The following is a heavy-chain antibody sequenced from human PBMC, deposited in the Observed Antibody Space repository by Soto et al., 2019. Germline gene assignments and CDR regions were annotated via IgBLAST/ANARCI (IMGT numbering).Heavy chain of an antibody. J-gene: IGHJ6*02. CDR3: ARRGYSNAPHYFYSGMAV. CDR2: IYPGDSDT. D-gene: IGHD4-4*01. Sequence: GASVTSSCKRSGYSVTSSRIGWVRQMPGKGLEWMGIIYPGDSDTRYSPSFQGQVTISADKSISTAYLQWSSLKASDTAMYYCARRGYSNAPHYFYSGMAVWGQGTTVTVSS. V-gene: IGHV5-51*01. CDR1: GYSVTSSR.